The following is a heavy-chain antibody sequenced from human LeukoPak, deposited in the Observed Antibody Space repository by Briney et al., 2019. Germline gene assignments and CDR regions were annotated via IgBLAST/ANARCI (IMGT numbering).Heavy chain of an antibody. J-gene: IGHJ3*02. CDR2: FDPEDGET. Sequence: ASVKVSCKVSGYTLTELSMYWVRLTPGKGLEWMGGFDPEDGETIYAQKFQGRVTMTEDTSTDTAYMELSSLRSEDTAVYYCATPNRFLRYSSPDAFDIWGQGTMVTVSS. D-gene: IGHD6-13*01. CDR1: GYTLTELS. CDR3: ATPNRFLRYSSPDAFDI. V-gene: IGHV1-24*01.